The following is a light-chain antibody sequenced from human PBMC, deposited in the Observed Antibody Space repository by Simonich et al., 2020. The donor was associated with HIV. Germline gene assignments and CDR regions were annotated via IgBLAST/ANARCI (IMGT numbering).Light chain of an antibody. Sequence: DIVMTQFPDSLAVSLGERATINCRSSQSVLSSSNNKNYLAWYQQQPGQPPKLLIYWASARESGVPDRFSGSGSGTDFTLTISSLQAEDVAVYYCQQYYTTPQTFGQGTNLEIK. CDR1: QSVLSSSNNKNY. CDR2: WAS. CDR3: QQYYTTPQT. V-gene: IGKV4-1*01. J-gene: IGKJ2*01.